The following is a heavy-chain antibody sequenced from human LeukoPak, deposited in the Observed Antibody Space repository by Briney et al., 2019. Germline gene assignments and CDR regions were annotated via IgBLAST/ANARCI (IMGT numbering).Heavy chain of an antibody. CDR2: MSTSGSI. CDR3: ARMIDYNYGYAFDY. CDR1: GFTLSIYT. Sequence: GGSLSLSCAASGFTLSIYTMNWVRQAPGKGLEWVSYMSTSGSISYADSVKGRFTISRDNAKNSLYLQMNSLRDEDTAVYYCARMIDYNYGYAFDYWGQGTLVTVSS. J-gene: IGHJ4*02. D-gene: IGHD5-18*01. V-gene: IGHV3-48*02.